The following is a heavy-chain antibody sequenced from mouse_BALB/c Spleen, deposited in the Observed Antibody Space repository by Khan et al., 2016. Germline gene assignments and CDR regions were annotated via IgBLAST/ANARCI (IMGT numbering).Heavy chain of an antibody. V-gene: IGHV5-4*02. D-gene: IGHD2-4*01. CDR2: ISDGGSYT. CDR3: AREGLRRGFAY. J-gene: IGHJ3*01. Sequence: EVELVESGGGLVKPGGSRKLSCAASGFTFSDYYMYWVRQTPEKRLEWVATISDGGSYTYHPDSVKGRFTISRDNAKNNLYLQMSSMKSEDTAMYYCAREGLRRGFAYWGQGTLVTVSA. CDR1: GFTFSDYY.